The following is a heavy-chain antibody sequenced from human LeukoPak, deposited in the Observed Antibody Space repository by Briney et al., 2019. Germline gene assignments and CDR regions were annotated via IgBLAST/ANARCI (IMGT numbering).Heavy chain of an antibody. V-gene: IGHV4-39*07. CDR2: IYYSGST. CDR1: GGSISSSSYY. J-gene: IGHJ5*02. Sequence: SETLSLTCTVSGGSISSSSYYWGWIRQLPGKGLEWIGSIYYSGSTYYNPSLKSRVTISVDTSKNQFSLKLSSVTAADTAVYYCARVGYCSGGSCYWFDPWGQGTLVTVSS. CDR3: ARVGYCSGGSCYWFDP. D-gene: IGHD2-15*01.